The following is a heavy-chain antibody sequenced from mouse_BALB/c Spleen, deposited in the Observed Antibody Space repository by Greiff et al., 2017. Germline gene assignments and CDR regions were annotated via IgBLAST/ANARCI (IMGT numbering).Heavy chain of an antibody. D-gene: IGHD4-1*01. CDR3: ARSGTGIGFAY. CDR2: ISSGSSTI. J-gene: IGHJ3*01. Sequence: EVKLMESGGGLVQPGGSRKLSCAASGFTFSSFGMHWVRQAPEKGLEWVAYISSGSSTIYYADTVKGRFTISRDNPKNTLFLQMTSLRSEDTAMYYCARSGTGIGFAYWGQGTLVTVSA. CDR1: GFTFSSFG. V-gene: IGHV5-17*02.